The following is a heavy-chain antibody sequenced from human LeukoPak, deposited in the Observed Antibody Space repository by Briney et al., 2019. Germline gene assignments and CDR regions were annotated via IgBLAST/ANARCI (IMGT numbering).Heavy chain of an antibody. CDR1: GFSVSTNY. CDR3: ARDLTTVTVTYYYYYYGMAV. CDR2: IYSGGST. J-gene: IGHJ6*04. D-gene: IGHD4-17*01. Sequence: PGGSLRLSCAASGFSVSTNYMNWVRQAPGKGLEWVSVIYSGGSTYYADSVKGRFTISRDNSKNTLYLQMNSLRAEDTAVYYCARDLTTVTVTYYYYYYGMAVWGKGTTVTVSS. V-gene: IGHV3-66*02.